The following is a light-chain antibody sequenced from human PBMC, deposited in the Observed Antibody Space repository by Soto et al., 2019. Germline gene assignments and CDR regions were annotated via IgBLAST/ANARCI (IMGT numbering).Light chain of an antibody. V-gene: IGKV3-20*01. CDR2: GAS. Sequence: EIVLTQSPGTLSLSPGERATLSCRASQTISSSYLAWYQQKPGHAPRLLIYGASTRATGIPDRFSGSGSGTDFTLTISRLEPEDFAVYYCQQYGSSPPWTFGQGTKVDNK. CDR3: QQYGSSPPWT. J-gene: IGKJ1*01. CDR1: QTISSSY.